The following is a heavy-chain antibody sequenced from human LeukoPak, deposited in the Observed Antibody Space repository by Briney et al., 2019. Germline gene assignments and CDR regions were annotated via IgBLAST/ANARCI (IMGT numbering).Heavy chain of an antibody. D-gene: IGHD3-22*01. V-gene: IGHV1-69*06. CDR2: FIPIFDTA. J-gene: IGHJ4*02. CDR1: GATFSSYV. Sequence: SVKVSCKASGATFSSYVISWVRQAPGQGLEWMGGFIPIFDTANYAHKFQGRVTITADKSTSTAYMELSSLRSEDTAVYYCARGPYYDSSGSYWGRYFDYWGQGTLVTVSS. CDR3: ARGPYYDSSGSYWGRYFDY.